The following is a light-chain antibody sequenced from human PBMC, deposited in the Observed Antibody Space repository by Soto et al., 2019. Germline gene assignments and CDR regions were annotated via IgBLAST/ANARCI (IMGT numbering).Light chain of an antibody. CDR3: QQYGSSPRLT. CDR1: QNIGSSF. V-gene: IGKV3-20*01. Sequence: EIVLTQSPGTLSLSPGERVTLSCRASQNIGSSFLAWYQQRPGQPPRLLISGASIRATGIPDRFSGSGSGTSFNLTISRLEPADSAAYYCQQYGSSPRLTFGGGTKVDIK. CDR2: GAS. J-gene: IGKJ4*01.